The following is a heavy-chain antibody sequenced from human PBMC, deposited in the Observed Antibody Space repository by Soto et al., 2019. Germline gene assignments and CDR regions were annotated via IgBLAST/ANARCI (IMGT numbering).Heavy chain of an antibody. V-gene: IGHV3-23*01. CDR2: ISRASGTT. D-gene: IGHD4-17*01. J-gene: IGHJ4*02. CDR1: GFTFSNYA. Sequence: GGSLRLSCAASGFTFSNYAMTWFRQAPGKGLEWVALISRASGTTMYADSVKGRFTVSRDNSKNTLYLQLNSLRVEDSALYYCARPCDYGDFAGSFEHWGQGILVTVSS. CDR3: ARPCDYGDFAGSFEH.